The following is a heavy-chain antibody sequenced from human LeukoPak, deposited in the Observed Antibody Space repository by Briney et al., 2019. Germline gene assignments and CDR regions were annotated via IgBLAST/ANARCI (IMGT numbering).Heavy chain of an antibody. CDR1: GDSVSSNSAA. J-gene: IGHJ4*02. Sequence: SQTLSLTCAISGDSVSSNSAAWNWIRQSPSRGLEWLGRTYYRSKWYNDYAVSVKSRITINPDTSKSQFSLQLNSVTPEDTAVYYCARSGMGYYYDSSGYYYDYWGQGTLVTVSS. V-gene: IGHV6-1*01. CDR2: TYYRSKWYN. CDR3: ARSGMGYYYDSSGYYYDY. D-gene: IGHD3-22*01.